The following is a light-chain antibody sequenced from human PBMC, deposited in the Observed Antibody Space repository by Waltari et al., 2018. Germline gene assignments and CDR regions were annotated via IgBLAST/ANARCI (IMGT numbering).Light chain of an antibody. J-gene: IGLJ2*01. Sequence: QSALTQSPSASGSPGQSVTISCPGISSDAGDYHYVPWYQQPPGQAPKVMIYEVSKRPSGVPDRFSGSKSGNTASLTVSGLQAEDEADYYCSSYAGSNNFVVFGGGTKLTVL. CDR3: SSYAGSNNFVV. V-gene: IGLV2-8*01. CDR2: EVS. CDR1: SSDAGDYHY.